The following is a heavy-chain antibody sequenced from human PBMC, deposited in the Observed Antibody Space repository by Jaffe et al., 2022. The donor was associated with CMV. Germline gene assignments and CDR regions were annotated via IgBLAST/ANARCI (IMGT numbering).Heavy chain of an antibody. Sequence: QLQLQESGPGLVKPSETLSLTCTVSGGSISSSSYYWGWIRQPPGKGLEWIGSIYYSGSTYYNPSLKSRVTISVDTSKNQFSLKLSSVTAADTAVYYCVTGWGQLWSKTRFDYWGQGTLVTVSS. CDR2: IYYSGST. CDR3: VTGWGQLWSKTRFDY. V-gene: IGHV4-39*01. D-gene: IGHD5-18*01. J-gene: IGHJ4*02. CDR1: GGSISSSSYY.